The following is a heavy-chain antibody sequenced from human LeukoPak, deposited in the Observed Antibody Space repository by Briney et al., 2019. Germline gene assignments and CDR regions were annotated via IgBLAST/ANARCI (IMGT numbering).Heavy chain of an antibody. Sequence: SVKVSCKASGGTFSSYAISWVRQAPGQGLEWMGGIIAISGTANYAQKFQGRVTITADESTSTAYMELSSLRSEDTAVYYCARTLYYYDSSGSYDYWGQGTLVTVSS. J-gene: IGHJ4*02. D-gene: IGHD3-22*01. CDR2: IIAISGTA. V-gene: IGHV1-69*13. CDR1: GGTFSSYA. CDR3: ARTLYYYDSSGSYDY.